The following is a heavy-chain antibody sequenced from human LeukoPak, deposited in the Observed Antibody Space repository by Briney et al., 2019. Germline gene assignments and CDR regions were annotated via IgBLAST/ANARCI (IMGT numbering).Heavy chain of an antibody. CDR1: GDSISSRGHF. J-gene: IGHJ4*02. CDR3: ARIAARLDY. D-gene: IGHD6-6*01. CDR2: ISHSGTT. Sequence: SETLSLTCTVSGDSISSRGHFWAWIRQPPGKGLEWIATISHSGTTYYNPSLQNRVTTSEDAAKNQFSLKLSSVTAADTAVYYCARIAARLDYWGQGTLVTVSS. V-gene: IGHV4-39*07.